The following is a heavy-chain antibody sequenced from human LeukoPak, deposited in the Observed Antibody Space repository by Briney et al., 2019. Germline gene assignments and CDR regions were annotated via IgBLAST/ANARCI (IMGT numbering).Heavy chain of an antibody. CDR2: ISYDGSNK. D-gene: IGHD3-10*01. V-gene: IGHV3-30*04. Sequence: GRSLRLSCAASGFTFSSYAMHWVRQAPGKGLEWVAVISYDGSNKYYAGSVKGRFTISRDNSKNTLYLQMNSLRAEDTAVYYCAREGPLWFGELFDYYYYYGMDVWGQGTTVTVSS. CDR3: AREGPLWFGELFDYYYYYGMDV. J-gene: IGHJ6*02. CDR1: GFTFSSYA.